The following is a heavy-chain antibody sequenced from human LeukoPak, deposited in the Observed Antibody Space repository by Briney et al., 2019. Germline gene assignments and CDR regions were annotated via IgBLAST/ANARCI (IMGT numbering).Heavy chain of an antibody. V-gene: IGHV3-30*02. CDR3: AKAPRAYGDDTLYYGMDV. CDR1: GFTFSSYG. J-gene: IGHJ6*02. D-gene: IGHD4-17*01. CDR2: IRYDGSNK. Sequence: PGGPLRLSCAASGFTFSSYGMHWVRQAPGKGLEWAAFIRYDGSNKYYADSVKGRFTISRDNSKNTLYLQMNSLRAEDTAVYYCAKAPRAYGDDTLYYGMDVWGQGTTVTVSS.